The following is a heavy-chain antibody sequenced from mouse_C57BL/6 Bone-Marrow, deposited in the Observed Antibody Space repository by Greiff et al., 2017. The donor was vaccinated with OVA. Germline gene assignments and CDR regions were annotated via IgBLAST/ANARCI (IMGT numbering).Heavy chain of an antibody. V-gene: IGHV1-39*01. J-gene: IGHJ3*01. CDR3: AREDYDVGGAWFAY. Sequence: VQLQQPGAELVKPGASVKMSCKASGYTFTSYWITWVKQSNGKSLEWIGVINPNYGTTSYNQKFKGKATLTVDQSSSTAYMQLNSLTSEDSAVYYCAREDYDVGGAWFAYWGQGTLVTVSA. CDR2: INPNYGTT. D-gene: IGHD2-4*01. CDR1: GYTFTSYW.